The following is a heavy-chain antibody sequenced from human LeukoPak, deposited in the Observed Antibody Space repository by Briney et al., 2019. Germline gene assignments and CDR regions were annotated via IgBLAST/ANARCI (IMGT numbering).Heavy chain of an antibody. Sequence: SETLSLTCTVSGYSINSGYFWGWVRQPPGKGPEWIGSIFHSGSVYYNPSLRSRVTISVDTSKNQFSLKLSSVTAADTAVYYCARDLTYYYDSSGYSPAPLEFDPWGQGTLVTVSS. V-gene: IGHV4-38-2*02. J-gene: IGHJ5*02. D-gene: IGHD3-22*01. CDR2: IFHSGSV. CDR3: ARDLTYYYDSSGYSPAPLEFDP. CDR1: GYSINSGYF.